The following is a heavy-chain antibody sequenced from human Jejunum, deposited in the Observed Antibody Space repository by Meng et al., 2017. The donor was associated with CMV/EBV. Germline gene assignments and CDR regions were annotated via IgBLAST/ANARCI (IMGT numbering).Heavy chain of an antibody. CDR1: GFTFSRYT. J-gene: IGHJ5*02. CDR3: TSDYGGFDP. D-gene: IGHD4/OR15-4a*01. Sequence: QWPLGESGGGVVQPGGCLRRSCAASGFTFSRYTMHWVRQAPGQGLEWLAIISYDGTNKYYADSLKGRFTISRDNSKNTAFLQMNSLRPDDTGVYYCTSDYGGFDPWGQGTLVTVSS. V-gene: IGHV3-30-3*01. CDR2: ISYDGTNK.